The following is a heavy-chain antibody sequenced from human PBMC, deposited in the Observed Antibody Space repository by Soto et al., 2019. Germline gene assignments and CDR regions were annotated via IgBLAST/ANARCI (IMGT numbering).Heavy chain of an antibody. CDR3: PTEPRGSYNWFDP. CDR2: IKSKTDGGTT. V-gene: IGHV3-15*07. J-gene: IGHJ5*02. D-gene: IGHD1-26*01. CDR1: GFTFSNAW. Sequence: GGSMRVSSAAAGFTFSNAWMNWVRQDPGKGLEWVGRIKSKTDGGTTDYAAPVKGRFTISRDDSKNTLYPQMNSLKTEDTAVYYCPTEPRGSYNWFDPGGQGTLVPVSS.